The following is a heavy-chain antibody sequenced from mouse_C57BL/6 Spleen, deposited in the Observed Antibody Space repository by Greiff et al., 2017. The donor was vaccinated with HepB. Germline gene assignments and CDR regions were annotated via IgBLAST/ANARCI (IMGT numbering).Heavy chain of an antibody. J-gene: IGHJ3*01. CDR3: ARDLTGTWFAY. CDR2: ISDGGSYT. CDR1: GFTFSSYA. Sequence: DVMLLESGGGLVKPGGSLKLSCAASGFTFSSYAMSWVRQTPEKRLEWVATISDGGSYTYYPDNVKGRFTISRDNAKNNLYLQMSHLKSEDTAMYYCARDLTGTWFAYWGQGTLVTVSA. V-gene: IGHV5-4*01. D-gene: IGHD4-1*01.